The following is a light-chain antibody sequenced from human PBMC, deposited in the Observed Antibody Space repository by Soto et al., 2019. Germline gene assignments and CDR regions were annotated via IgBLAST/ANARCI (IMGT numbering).Light chain of an antibody. Sequence: QSVLTQPPSASGTHGQRVTISCSGSSSNIGSTTVNWYQQLPGTAPKLLIYSNNQRPSGVPDRFSGSKSGTSASLAISGLQSEDEADYYCAAWDDSLKGPVFGGGPKLTVL. J-gene: IGLJ2*01. V-gene: IGLV1-44*01. CDR3: AAWDDSLKGPV. CDR2: SNN. CDR1: SSNIGSTT.